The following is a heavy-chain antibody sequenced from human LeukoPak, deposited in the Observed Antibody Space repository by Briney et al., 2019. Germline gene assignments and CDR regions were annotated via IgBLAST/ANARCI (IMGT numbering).Heavy chain of an antibody. Sequence: GGSLRLSCAASGFTFDDYAMHWVRQAPGKGLEWVSGISWNSGSIGYADSVKGLFTISRDNAKNSLYLQMNSLRAEDTALYYCAKDTGYYYDSSNYWVWGQGTLVTVSS. D-gene: IGHD3-22*01. CDR1: GFTFDDYA. J-gene: IGHJ4*02. CDR3: AKDTGYYYDSSNYWV. V-gene: IGHV3-9*01. CDR2: ISWNSGSI.